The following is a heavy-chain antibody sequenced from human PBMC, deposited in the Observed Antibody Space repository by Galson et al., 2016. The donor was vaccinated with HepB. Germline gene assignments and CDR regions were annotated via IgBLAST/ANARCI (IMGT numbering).Heavy chain of an antibody. CDR3: ARGEKQWLVLEVGFDN. CDR1: GFTFSSYA. Sequence: SLRLSCAASGFTFSSYAMTWVRQAPGKGLEWVSVITDSGSRTYYADSVKGRITISRDNSKNTLYLQMNSLRAEDTAVYYCARGEKQWLVLEVGFDNWGQGTLVTVSS. V-gene: IGHV3-23*01. J-gene: IGHJ4*02. D-gene: IGHD6-19*01. CDR2: ITDSGSRT.